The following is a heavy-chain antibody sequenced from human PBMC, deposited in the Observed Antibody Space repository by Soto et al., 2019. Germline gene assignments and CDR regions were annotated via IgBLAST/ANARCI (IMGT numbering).Heavy chain of an antibody. CDR3: AVRDFFSGMDV. J-gene: IGHJ6*02. V-gene: IGHV4-39*01. D-gene: IGHD3-3*01. CDR2: IYYSGST. Sequence: SSETLSLTCTVSGGSLSSSSYYWGWIRQPPGKGLEWIGSIYYSGSTYYNPSLKSRVTISVDTSKNQFSLKLSSVTAADTAVYYCAVRDFFSGMDVWGQGTTVTVSS. CDR1: GGSLSSSSYY.